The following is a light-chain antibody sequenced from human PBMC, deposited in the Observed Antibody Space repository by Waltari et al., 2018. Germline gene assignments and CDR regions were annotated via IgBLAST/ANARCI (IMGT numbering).Light chain of an antibody. CDR2: EVN. CDR3: ASFTSRSTRV. V-gene: IGLV2-14*01. Sequence: QSALTQPASVSGSPGQSITISCTGTDTDLGYYYFVSWYQPHPGKAPKLIIFEVNDRPSGVSFRFSGSKSGNTASLTISGLQPEDEAEYYCASFTSRSTRVFGSGTQVTVL. J-gene: IGLJ1*01. CDR1: DTDLGYYYF.